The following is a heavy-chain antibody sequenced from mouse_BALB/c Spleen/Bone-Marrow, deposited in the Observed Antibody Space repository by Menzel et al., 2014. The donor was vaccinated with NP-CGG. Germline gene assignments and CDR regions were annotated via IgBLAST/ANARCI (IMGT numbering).Heavy chain of an antibody. CDR1: GFSLTSYG. D-gene: IGHD2-14*01. CDR2: IWAGGST. J-gene: IGHJ2*01. V-gene: IGHV2-9*02. Sequence: VKLVESGPGLVAPSQSLSISCTVSGFSLTSYGVHWVRQPPGKGPEWLGAIWAGGSTNYNSALMSRLSISKDNSKSQVFLKMNSLQTDDTAMYYCARVIRYESYFDYWGQGTTLTVSS. CDR3: ARVIRYESYFDY.